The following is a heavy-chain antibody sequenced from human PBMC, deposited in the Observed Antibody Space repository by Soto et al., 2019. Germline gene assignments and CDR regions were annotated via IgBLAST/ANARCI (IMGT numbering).Heavy chain of an antibody. Sequence: EVQLLESGGRLVPPGGSLRLSCAGSRFSFSNYAMTWARQAPGEGLEWVSSITGSGGGTTYADSVKGRFTISRDNSKNILDLQMDSLRADDTAVYYCSTDPNGDYIGAFDNWGQGTMVTVYS. CDR3: STDPNGDYIGAFDN. CDR1: RFSFSNYA. D-gene: IGHD4-17*01. J-gene: IGHJ3*02. V-gene: IGHV3-23*01. CDR2: ITGSGGGT.